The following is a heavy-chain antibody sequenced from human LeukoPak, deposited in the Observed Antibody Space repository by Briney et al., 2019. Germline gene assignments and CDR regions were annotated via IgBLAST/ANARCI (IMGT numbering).Heavy chain of an antibody. Sequence: ASVKVSCKASGYTFTSYGISWVRQAPGQGLEWMGWISAYNGNTNYAQKLQGRVTMTTDTSTSTAYMELRSLRSDDTAVYYCARGMEQHLGNPNWFDPWGRGPLVTVS. CDR2: ISAYNGNT. CDR1: GYTFTSYG. D-gene: IGHD6-13*01. V-gene: IGHV1-18*01. J-gene: IGHJ5*02. CDR3: ARGMEQHLGNPNWFDP.